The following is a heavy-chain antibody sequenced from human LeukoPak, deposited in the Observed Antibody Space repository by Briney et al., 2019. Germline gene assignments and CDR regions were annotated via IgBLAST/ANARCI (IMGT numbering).Heavy chain of an antibody. V-gene: IGHV1-69*05. Sequence: GSSVKVSCKASGGTFSSYAISWVRQAPGQGLEWMGGIIPIFGTANYAQKFQGRVTMTRNTSISTAYMELSSLRSEDTAVYYCARGRSVPLWFGGTFRWSGETQVDPWGQGTLVTVSS. CDR1: GGTFSSYA. J-gene: IGHJ5*02. CDR3: ARGRSVPLWFGGTFRWSGETQVDP. CDR2: IIPIFGTA. D-gene: IGHD3-10*01.